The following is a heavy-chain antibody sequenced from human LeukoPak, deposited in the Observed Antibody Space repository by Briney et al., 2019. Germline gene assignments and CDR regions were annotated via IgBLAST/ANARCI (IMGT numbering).Heavy chain of an antibody. V-gene: IGHV4-59*01. CDR2: IYYSGST. CDR1: GGSISSYY. Sequence: SETLSLTCTVSGGSISSYYWSWIRQPPGKGLEWIGYIYYSGSTNYNPSLKSRVTISVDTSKNQFSLKLSSVTAADTAVYYCARGSSTYYYCMDVWGKGTTVTVSS. J-gene: IGHJ6*03. CDR3: ARGSSTYYYCMDV. D-gene: IGHD2-2*01.